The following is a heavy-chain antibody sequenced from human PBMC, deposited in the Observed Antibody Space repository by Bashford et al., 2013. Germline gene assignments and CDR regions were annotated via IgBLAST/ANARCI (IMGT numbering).Heavy chain of an antibody. CDR2: ISLYNGNT. J-gene: IGHJ4*02. D-gene: IGHD6-19*01. CDR1: GYTFTSYG. CDR3: ASESSGLNFDY. Sequence: VASVKVSCKASGYTFTSYGISWVRQAPGQGLEWMGWISLYNGNTRYAQKVQGRVTITADKSTSTAYMELSSLRSEDTAVYYCASESSGLNFDYWGQGTPGHRLL. V-gene: IGHV1-18*01.